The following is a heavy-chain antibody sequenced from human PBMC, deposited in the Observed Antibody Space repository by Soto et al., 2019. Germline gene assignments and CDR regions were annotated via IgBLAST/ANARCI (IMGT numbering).Heavy chain of an antibody. CDR1: GGTFSSYA. J-gene: IGHJ6*02. Sequence: ASVKVSCKASGGTFSSYAISWVRQAPGQGLEWMGGIIPIFGTANYAQKFQGRVTITADESTSTAYMELSSLRSEDTAVYYCARDDIVVAAPDVWGQGTTVTVSS. CDR2: IIPIFGTA. V-gene: IGHV1-69*13. D-gene: IGHD2-2*01. CDR3: ARDDIVVAAPDV.